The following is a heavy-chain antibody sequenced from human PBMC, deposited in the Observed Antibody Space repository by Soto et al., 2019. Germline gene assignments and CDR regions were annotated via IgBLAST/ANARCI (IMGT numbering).Heavy chain of an antibody. CDR2: IWYDGSNK. CDR1: GFTISTHG. J-gene: IGHJ4*02. D-gene: IGHD7-27*01. Sequence: QAQLVESGGGVVQPGTSLILSCAASGFTISTHGMHWVRQAPGKGLEWLANIWYDGSNKFYAESVKGRFSISKDNSKNTLYLQMSILRAVDTAVYYCAAATTWGVHFPWWGQGTRVTVSS. CDR3: AAATTWGVHFPW. V-gene: IGHV3-33*03.